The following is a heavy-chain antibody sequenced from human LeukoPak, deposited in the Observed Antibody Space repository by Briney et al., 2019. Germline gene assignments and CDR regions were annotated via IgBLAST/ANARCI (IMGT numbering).Heavy chain of an antibody. CDR1: GFTFSSYE. Sequence: PGGSLRLSCAASGFTFSSYEMNWVRQAPEKGLEWVSYISSSGSTIYYADSVKGRFTISRDNAKNSLYLQMNSLRAEDTAVYYCASGDILTGTLDYWGQGTLVTVSS. V-gene: IGHV3-48*03. CDR3: ASGDILTGTLDY. J-gene: IGHJ4*02. CDR2: ISSSGSTI. D-gene: IGHD3-9*01.